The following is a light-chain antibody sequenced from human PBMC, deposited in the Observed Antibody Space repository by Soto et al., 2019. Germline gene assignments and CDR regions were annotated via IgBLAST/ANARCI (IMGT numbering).Light chain of an antibody. V-gene: IGLV2-23*03. Sequence: QSVLTQPASVSGSPGQSITISCTGTSSDGGSYNLVSWYQQHPGKAPKLMIYEGSKRPSGVSNRFSGSKSGNTASLTISGLQAEDEADYYCCSYAGSSTFGVVFGGGTKLTVL. J-gene: IGLJ2*01. CDR3: CSYAGSSTFGVV. CDR1: SSDGGSYNL. CDR2: EGS.